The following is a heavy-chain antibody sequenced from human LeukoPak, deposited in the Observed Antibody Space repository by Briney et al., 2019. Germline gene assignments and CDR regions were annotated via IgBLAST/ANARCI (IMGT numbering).Heavy chain of an antibody. CDR1: GFTFSNYW. V-gene: IGHV3-7*01. J-gene: IGHJ6*03. Sequence: GGSLRLSCEGSGFTFSNYWMGWVRQAPGKGLQWVANIKTDGSEKYYVDSVKGRFTISRDNAKNSLYLQMNSLRAEDTAVYYCARDPTGYYYMDVWGKGTTVTVSS. CDR3: ARDPTGYYYMDV. CDR2: IKTDGSEK.